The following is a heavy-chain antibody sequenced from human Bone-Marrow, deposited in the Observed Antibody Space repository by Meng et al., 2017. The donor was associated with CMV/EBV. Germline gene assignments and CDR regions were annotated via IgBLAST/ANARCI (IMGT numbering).Heavy chain of an antibody. J-gene: IGHJ4*02. CDR2: INPDTGGT. V-gene: IGHV1-2*06. D-gene: IGHD1-26*01. CDR1: GYTFSGHY. Sequence: ASVKVSCKASGYTFSGHYIHWVRQAPGQGLEWMGRINPDTGGTSYAQQFQGRITMSRDMSISTAYMELSSLRSDDTAVYYCARGSRYGGKLYYFDYWGQGTLVTVSS. CDR3: ARGSRYGGKLYYFDY.